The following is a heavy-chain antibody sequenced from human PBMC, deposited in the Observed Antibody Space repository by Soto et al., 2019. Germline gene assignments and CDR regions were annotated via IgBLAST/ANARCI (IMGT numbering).Heavy chain of an antibody. Sequence: GGSLRLSCAASGFTFSSYAMSWVRQAPGKGLEWVSAISGSGGSTYYADSVKGRFTISRDNSNNTLYLQMNSLRAEDTAVYYCAKGHCSGGSCFIYYYMDVWGKGTTVTVSS. D-gene: IGHD2-15*01. CDR1: GFTFSSYA. CDR2: ISGSGGST. V-gene: IGHV3-23*01. J-gene: IGHJ6*03. CDR3: AKGHCSGGSCFIYYYMDV.